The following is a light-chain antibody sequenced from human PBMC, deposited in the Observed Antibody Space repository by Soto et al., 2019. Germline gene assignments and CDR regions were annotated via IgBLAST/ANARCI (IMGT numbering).Light chain of an antibody. J-gene: IGKJ1*01. CDR2: GVS. CDR1: QSISGSY. CDR3: QQYGSSPKT. V-gene: IGKV3-20*01. Sequence: IVLKHTTGTLSWSPGESGTRSCTASQSISGSYLAWYQQKPGQAPRVVIYGVSRRATGIPARFSGSGSGTDFTLTISRLEPEDFAVYYCQQYGSSPKTFGQGTKVDI.